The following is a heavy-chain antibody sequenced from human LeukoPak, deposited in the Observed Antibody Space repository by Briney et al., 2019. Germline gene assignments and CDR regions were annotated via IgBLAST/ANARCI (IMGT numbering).Heavy chain of an antibody. V-gene: IGHV1-18*01. CDR3: ARDEGSSGWLENLFDF. CDR2: IRPYNGNT. J-gene: IGHJ4*02. CDR1: GYTFTSFG. D-gene: IGHD6-19*01. Sequence: ASVKVSCKASGYTFTSFGISWVRQTPGQGLEWMGWIRPYNGNTNYAQRFQGRVTMTTDTSTSTAYVELRSLRSDDTAVYYCARDEGSSGWLENLFDFWGQGTLVTVSS.